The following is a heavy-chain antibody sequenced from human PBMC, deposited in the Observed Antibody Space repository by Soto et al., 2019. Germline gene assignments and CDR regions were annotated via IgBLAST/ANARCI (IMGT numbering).Heavy chain of an antibody. CDR3: AKDLGAVNTMAGPSGDY. Sequence: XGSLSLSCAASGFTFSSYAKSGVRQAPGKGLEWVSAISGSGGSTYYADSVKGRFTISRDNSKNTLYLQMNSLRAEDTAVYYCAKDLGAVNTMAGPSGDYWGQGTLVTVSS. CDR2: ISGSGGST. V-gene: IGHV3-23*01. J-gene: IGHJ4*02. D-gene: IGHD4-17*01. CDR1: GFTFSSYA.